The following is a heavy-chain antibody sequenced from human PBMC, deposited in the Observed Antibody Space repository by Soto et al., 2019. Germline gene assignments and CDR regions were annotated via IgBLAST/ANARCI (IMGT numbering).Heavy chain of an antibody. V-gene: IGHV1-69*01. J-gene: IGHJ2*01. D-gene: IGHD3-10*01. Sequence: QVQLVQSGAEVMKPGSSVKVSCKASGGSFSSYALSWVRQAPGQGLEWMGGIIPLFGTTHYGQKFQGRVTITADESTSTDYMERSSLTYEDTALYYCARENYVPSGNYYKTRYFALWGRGTLVIVSS. CDR1: GGSFSSYA. CDR3: ARENYVPSGNYYKTRYFAL. CDR2: IIPLFGTT.